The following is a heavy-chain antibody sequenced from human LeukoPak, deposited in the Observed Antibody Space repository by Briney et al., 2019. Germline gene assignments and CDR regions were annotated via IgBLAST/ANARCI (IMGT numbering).Heavy chain of an antibody. V-gene: IGHV3-23*01. CDR3: AKAVDLATISVDI. CDR1: GFTFSSYA. CDR2: ISGSGVYT. J-gene: IGHJ3*02. D-gene: IGHD5-24*01. Sequence: GGSLRLSCAASGFTFSSYAMSWVRQAPGKGLEWVSGISGSGVYTYYADSVKGRFTISRDNSKNTLYLVMNSLRVDDTAVYYCAKAVDLATISVDIWGQGTMVTVSS.